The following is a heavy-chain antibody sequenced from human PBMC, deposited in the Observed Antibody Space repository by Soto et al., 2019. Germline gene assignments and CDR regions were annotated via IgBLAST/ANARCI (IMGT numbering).Heavy chain of an antibody. CDR3: AREGFTFGPGAVRGAFDT. V-gene: IGHV1-69*15. CDR1: GGTFGSNA. CDR2: IIPIFGTT. D-gene: IGHD4-4*01. J-gene: IGHJ3*02. Sequence: QVQLVQSETEVRKPGSSVQVSCRASGGTFGSNAISWVRQAPGQGLEWMGNIIPIFGTTKNAQNFQGRVTITADESTNTADMELSSLTSEDTAIYYGAREGFTFGPGAVRGAFDTWGQGAMGTVSS.